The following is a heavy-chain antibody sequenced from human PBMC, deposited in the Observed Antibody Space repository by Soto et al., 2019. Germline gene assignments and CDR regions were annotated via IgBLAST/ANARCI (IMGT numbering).Heavy chain of an antibody. Sequence: EVQLLESGGGLVQPGGSLRLSCAASGFTFGSYAMSWVRQAPGKGLEWVSAVSSTGDATYYADSVKGRFTISRDNSKNTLDLQMNSLRAEDTAVYHCAKSGKTTTIRDWFDPWGQGTLVTVSS. D-gene: IGHD4-4*01. V-gene: IGHV3-23*01. CDR1: GFTFGSYA. CDR2: VSSTGDAT. J-gene: IGHJ5*02. CDR3: AKSGKTTTIRDWFDP.